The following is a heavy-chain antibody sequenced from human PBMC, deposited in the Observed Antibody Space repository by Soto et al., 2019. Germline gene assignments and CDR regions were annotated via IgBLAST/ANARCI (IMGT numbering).Heavy chain of an antibody. CDR1: GFTLSISY. D-gene: IGHD2-2*01. CDR3: AKRKYCPSTTCFDY. J-gene: IGHJ4*02. Sequence: PGGSLKISCEGSGFTLSISYITWVRQVPGKGLEKVSIRYSDGRSYHAEDMKGRFNNSTDDSEKTLYLQLSSLRAEDMALYFCAKRKYCPSTTCFDYWGQGTQVTVSS. CDR2: RYSDGRS. V-gene: IGHV3-66*01.